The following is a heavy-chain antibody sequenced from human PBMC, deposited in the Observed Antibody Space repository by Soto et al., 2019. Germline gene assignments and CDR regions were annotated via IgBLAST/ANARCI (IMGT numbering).Heavy chain of an antibody. J-gene: IGHJ4*02. D-gene: IGHD5-18*01. CDR3: ARSLDTAMVAGTGYFDY. CDR1: GFTFSSYG. CDR2: IWYDGSNK. V-gene: IGHV3-33*01. Sequence: GGSLRLSCAASGFTFSSYGMHWVRQAPGKGLEWVAVIWYDGSNKYYADSVKGRFTISRDNSKNTLYLQMNSLRAEDTAVYYCARSLDTAMVAGTGYFDYWGQGTLVTVSS.